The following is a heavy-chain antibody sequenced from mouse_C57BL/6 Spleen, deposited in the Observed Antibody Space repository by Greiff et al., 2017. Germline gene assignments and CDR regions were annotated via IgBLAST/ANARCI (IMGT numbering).Heavy chain of an antibody. Sequence: VQGVESGAELARPGASVKLSCKASGYTFTSYGISWVKQRTGQGLEWIGEIYPRSGNTYYNEKFKGKATLTADTSSSTAYMELRSLTSEDSAVYFCARYGYGSSDYYAMDYWGQGTSVTVSS. D-gene: IGHD1-1*01. V-gene: IGHV1-81*01. CDR1: GYTFTSYG. J-gene: IGHJ4*01. CDR2: IYPRSGNT. CDR3: ARYGYGSSDYYAMDY.